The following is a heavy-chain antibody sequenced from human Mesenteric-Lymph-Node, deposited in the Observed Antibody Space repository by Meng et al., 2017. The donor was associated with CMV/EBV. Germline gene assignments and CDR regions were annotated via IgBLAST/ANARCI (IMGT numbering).Heavy chain of an antibody. J-gene: IGHJ2*01. Sequence: SGGSISSSNWWSWVRQPPGKGLEWIGEIYHSGSTNYNPSLKSRVTISVDKSKNQFSLKLSSVTAADTAVYYCARAYSSSWYGYWYFDLWGRGTLVTVSS. CDR3: ARAYSSSWYGYWYFDL. V-gene: IGHV4-4*02. CDR1: GGSISSSNW. CDR2: IYHSGST. D-gene: IGHD6-13*01.